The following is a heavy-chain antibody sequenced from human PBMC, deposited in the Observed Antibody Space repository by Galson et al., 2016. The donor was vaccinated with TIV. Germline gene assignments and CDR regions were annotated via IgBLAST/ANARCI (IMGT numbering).Heavy chain of an antibody. CDR3: AKGGGYGDVYFDF. CDR2: ISWDGSSV. V-gene: IGHV3-43*01. CDR1: GFTFGDYT. J-gene: IGHJ4*02. Sequence: SLRLSCAASGFTFGDYTIHWVRQAPGKGLEWVSLISWDGSSVYYADSVKGRFTISSDNSKNMVYLQTNSLRAEDTAVYYCAKGGGYGDVYFDFWGQGTLVTVSS. D-gene: IGHD4-17*01.